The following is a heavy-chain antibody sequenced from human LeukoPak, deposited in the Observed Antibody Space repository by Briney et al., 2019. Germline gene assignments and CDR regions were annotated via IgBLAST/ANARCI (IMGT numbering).Heavy chain of an antibody. CDR3: AKEPREYCSSTSCPNWFDL. Sequence: GGSLRLSCAASGFTFNSYAMSWVRQAPGKGLEWVSAISASGGTTYYADSVKGPFTISRDNSENTLFLQMNSLRAEDMAVYYCAKEPREYCSSTSCPNWFDLWGQGTLVTVSS. J-gene: IGHJ5*02. CDR2: ISASGGTT. D-gene: IGHD2-2*01. CDR1: GFTFNSYA. V-gene: IGHV3-23*01.